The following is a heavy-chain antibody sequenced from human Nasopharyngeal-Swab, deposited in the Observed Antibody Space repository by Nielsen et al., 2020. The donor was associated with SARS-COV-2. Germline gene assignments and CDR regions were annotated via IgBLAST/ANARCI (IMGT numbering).Heavy chain of an antibody. CDR1: GFTFNSYS. CDR2: ISSSSSTI. J-gene: IGHJ4*02. CDR3: ARKSSFDY. Sequence: GGSLRLSCAASGFTFNSYSMNWVRQAPGKGLEWVSYISSSSSTIYYADSVKGRFTISRDNAKNSLYLQMNSLRAEDTAVYYCARKSSFDYWGQGTLVTVSS. V-gene: IGHV3-48*01.